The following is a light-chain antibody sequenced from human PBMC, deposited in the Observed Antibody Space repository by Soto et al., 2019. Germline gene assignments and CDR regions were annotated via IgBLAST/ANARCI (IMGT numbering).Light chain of an antibody. CDR3: QHYNNWPFT. V-gene: IGKV3-15*01. CDR1: QAVSSN. Sequence: EIVLEQPPAPLSVSPGERATLSCRASQAVSSNLAWYQQKPGQAPRLLIYAASTRAAGIPDRFSGSGSGTGFTLTITSLQSEDFAVYYCQHYNNWPFTFGPGTEVDI. CDR2: AAS. J-gene: IGKJ3*01.